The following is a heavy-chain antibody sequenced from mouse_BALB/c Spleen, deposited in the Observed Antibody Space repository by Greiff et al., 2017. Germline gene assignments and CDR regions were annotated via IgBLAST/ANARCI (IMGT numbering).Heavy chain of an antibody. CDR2: IWAGGST. CDR3: ARDDLLRLPWFAY. Sequence: VQLVESGPGLVAPSQSLSITCTVSGFSLTSYGVHWVRQPPGKGLEWLGVIWAGGSTNYNSALMSRLSISKDNSKSQVFLKMNSLQTDDTAMYYCARDDLLRLPWFAYWGQGTLVTVSA. CDR1: GFSLTSYG. D-gene: IGHD1-2*01. V-gene: IGHV2-9*02. J-gene: IGHJ3*01.